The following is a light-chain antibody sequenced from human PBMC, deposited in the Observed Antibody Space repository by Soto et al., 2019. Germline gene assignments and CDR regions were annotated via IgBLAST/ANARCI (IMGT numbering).Light chain of an antibody. CDR1: QSVSNY. J-gene: IGKJ1*01. CDR2: GAS. Sequence: IVLTQSPGTLSLSPGERATLSCRASQSVSNYLAWYQQIPGQPPRLLIYGASTRATGIPARFSGSGSGTEFTLTISSLQSEDFAVYYCQQYNNWPRTFGQGTKVDI. CDR3: QQYNNWPRT. V-gene: IGKV3-15*01.